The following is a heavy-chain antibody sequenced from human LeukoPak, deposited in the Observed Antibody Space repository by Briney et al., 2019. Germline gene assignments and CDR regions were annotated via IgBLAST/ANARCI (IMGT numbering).Heavy chain of an antibody. D-gene: IGHD4-23*01. CDR3: YGANAEH. CDR2: TNTDGRST. V-gene: IGHV3-74*03. J-gene: IGHJ1*01. CDR1: GFTFSSYW. Sequence: GGSLRLSCAASGFTFSSYWMHWVRQAPGKGLVWVSGTNTDGRSTMYADSVKGRFTIARDNAKNTLYLQMNSRRAEDTAVYYCYGANAEHWGQGTLVTVSS.